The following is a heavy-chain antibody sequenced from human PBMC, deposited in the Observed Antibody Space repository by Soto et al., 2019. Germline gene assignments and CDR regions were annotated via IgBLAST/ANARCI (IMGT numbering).Heavy chain of an antibody. J-gene: IGHJ4*02. CDR3: AKSVDNWNDGFFDS. D-gene: IGHD1-1*01. CDR1: GFTFSSYG. V-gene: IGHV3-30*18. Sequence: QVQLVESGGGVVQPGRSLRLSCAVSGFTFSSYGMHWVRQAPGKGLEWVAIISYDEINNYYADSVKGRFTISRDNSKNTLYLQMNSLRAEATAVYYCAKSVDNWNDGFFDSWGQGTLVAVSS. CDR2: ISYDEINN.